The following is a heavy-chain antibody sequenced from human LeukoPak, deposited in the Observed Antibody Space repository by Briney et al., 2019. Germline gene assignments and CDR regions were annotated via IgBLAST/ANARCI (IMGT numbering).Heavy chain of an antibody. V-gene: IGHV5-51*01. Sequence: GESLKISCKGSGYSFTSYWIGWVRQMPGKGLEWMGIIYPGDSDTRYSPSFQGQVTISADKSISTAYLQWSSLKASNTAMYYCARHALTVTTTNWFDPWGQGTLVTVSS. CDR1: GYSFTSYW. CDR2: IYPGDSDT. CDR3: ARHALTVTTTNWFDP. J-gene: IGHJ5*02. D-gene: IGHD4-17*01.